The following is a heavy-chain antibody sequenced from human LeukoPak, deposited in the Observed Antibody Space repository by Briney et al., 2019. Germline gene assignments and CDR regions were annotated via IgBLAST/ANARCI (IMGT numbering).Heavy chain of an antibody. D-gene: IGHD1-1*01. V-gene: IGHV6-1*01. CDR3: ARSTGPIDY. CDR1: GDSVSSNSAA. Sequence: SQTLSLTCAISGDSVSSNSAAWNWIRQSPSRGLEWLGRTYYRSKWSTYYAVSVKSRISINRDTSKNQISLQLNSVTPEDTAVYYSARSTGPIDYWGQGTLVTVSS. J-gene: IGHJ4*02. CDR2: TYYRSKWST.